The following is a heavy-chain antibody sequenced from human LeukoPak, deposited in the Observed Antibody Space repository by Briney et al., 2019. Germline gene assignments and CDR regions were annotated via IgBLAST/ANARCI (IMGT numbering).Heavy chain of an antibody. V-gene: IGHV3-9*01. CDR3: AKGVRYYYYGMDV. D-gene: IGHD3-10*02. CDR2: ISWNSGSV. J-gene: IGHJ6*02. Sequence: GGSLRLSCAASRFTFDDYGMHWVRQAPGKGLEWVSGISWNSGSVGYADSVKGRFTISRDNAKNSLHLQMNSLRVEDTALYYCAKGVRYYYYGMDVWGQGTTVTVSS. CDR1: RFTFDDYG.